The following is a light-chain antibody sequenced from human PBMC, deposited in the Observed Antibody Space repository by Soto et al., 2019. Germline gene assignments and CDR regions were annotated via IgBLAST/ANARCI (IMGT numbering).Light chain of an antibody. Sequence: QSVLTQPASVSGSPGQSITISCTGTSSDVGGYNYVSWYQQHPGKAPKVMIYEVSNRPSGVSNRFSGSKSGNTASLTISGLQAEDEADYYCQSYDTSVSGARVFGGGTKVT. CDR1: SSDVGGYNY. V-gene: IGLV2-14*01. CDR2: EVS. J-gene: IGLJ3*02. CDR3: QSYDTSVSGARV.